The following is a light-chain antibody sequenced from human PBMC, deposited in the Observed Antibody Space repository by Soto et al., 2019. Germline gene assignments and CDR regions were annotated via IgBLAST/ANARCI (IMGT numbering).Light chain of an antibody. Sequence: GDRVTITCRASQDIGNDLGWYQHKPGKAPKLLIFVASSLQSGVPSRFSSSGSGTDFTLTISSLQPEDFATYYCLQDYTYPRTFGQGTKVEIK. J-gene: IGKJ1*01. V-gene: IGKV1-6*01. CDR1: QDIGND. CDR3: LQDYTYPRT. CDR2: VAS.